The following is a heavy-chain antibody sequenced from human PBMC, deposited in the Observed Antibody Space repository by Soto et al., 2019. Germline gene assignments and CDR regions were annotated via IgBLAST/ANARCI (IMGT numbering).Heavy chain of an antibody. Sequence: SETLSLTCAVYGGSFSGYYWSWIRQPPGKGLEWIGEINHSGSTNYNPSLKSRVTISVDTSKNQFSLKLSSVTAADTAVYYCGKNSAAARIKNFDYWGKGTLVTFSS. CDR2: INHSGST. CDR1: GGSFSGYY. D-gene: IGHD6-25*01. CDR3: GKNSAAARIKNFDY. V-gene: IGHV4-34*01. J-gene: IGHJ4*02.